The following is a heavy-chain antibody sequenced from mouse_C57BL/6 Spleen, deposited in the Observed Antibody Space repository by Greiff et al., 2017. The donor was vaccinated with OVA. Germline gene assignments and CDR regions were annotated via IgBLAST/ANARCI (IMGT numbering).Heavy chain of an antibody. J-gene: IGHJ4*01. Sequence: VKLMESGAELVRPGASVKLSCKASGYTFTDYYINWVKQRPGQGLEWIARIYPGSGNTYYNEKFKGKATLTAEKSSSTAYMQLSSLTSEDSAVYFCAREEEFPYAMDYWGQGTSVTVSS. CDR1: GYTFTDYY. V-gene: IGHV1-76*01. CDR3: AREEEFPYAMDY. CDR2: IYPGSGNT.